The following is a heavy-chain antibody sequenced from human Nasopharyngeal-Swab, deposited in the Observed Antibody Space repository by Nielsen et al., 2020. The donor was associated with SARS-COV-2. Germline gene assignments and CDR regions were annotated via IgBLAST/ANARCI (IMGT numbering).Heavy chain of an antibody. D-gene: IGHD3-10*01. CDR3: ARGGFRRSFDY. J-gene: IGHJ4*01. Sequence: SETLSLTCTVSGGSVNSGAYYWSWIRQAPGKGPEWIAFIYDSGKTNHNPSLTSRLSISVDASTNQFSLTLTSVTAADAAVYYCARGGFRRSFDYWGHGTLVAVSS. CDR2: IYDSGKT. CDR1: GGSVNSGAYY. V-gene: IGHV4-61*08.